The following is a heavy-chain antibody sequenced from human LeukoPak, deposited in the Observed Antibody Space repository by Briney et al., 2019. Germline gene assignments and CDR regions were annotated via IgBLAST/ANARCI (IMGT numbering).Heavy chain of an antibody. Sequence: GGSLRLSCAASGFPFSSYAMYWVRQAPGMGLVWVSRVHGDGNNIGYADSVKGRFTIFRDNAKNTLYLQMNSLRPDDTAVYYCARARVGDPTDYWGQGTLVTVSS. CDR2: VHGDGNNI. CDR3: ARARVGDPTDY. V-gene: IGHV3-74*01. J-gene: IGHJ4*02. D-gene: IGHD1-26*01. CDR1: GFPFSSYA.